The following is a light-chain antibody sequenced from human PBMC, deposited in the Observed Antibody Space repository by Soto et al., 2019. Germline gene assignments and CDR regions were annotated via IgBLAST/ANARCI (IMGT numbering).Light chain of an antibody. CDR1: QVIGIY. J-gene: IGKJ4*02. V-gene: IGKV1-9*01. CDR3: QQLVSYPQ. Sequence: DIQLTQSPSFLSASIGDRVTITCRASQVIGIYLAWYQQNPGKAPNLLISAASTLQSGVPSRFSGSGSGTEFTLTISSLQPEDFATYYCQQLVSYPQFGGGTKVEIK. CDR2: AAS.